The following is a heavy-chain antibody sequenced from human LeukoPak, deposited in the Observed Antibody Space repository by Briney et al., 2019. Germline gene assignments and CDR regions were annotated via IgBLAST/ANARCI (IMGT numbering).Heavy chain of an antibody. CDR1: GFTFCDYS. Sequence: GGSLRLSCAASGFTFCDYSMNWVRQAPGKGLEWVPSIYTIGTYKYHADSVKGRFTISGDNAKNSLYLQMNSLRAEDTAVYHCARGHNWNNDAFEIWGHGTMVSVSS. D-gene: IGHD1/OR15-1a*01. J-gene: IGHJ3*02. CDR2: IYTIGTYK. V-gene: IGHV3-21*01. CDR3: ARGHNWNNDAFEI.